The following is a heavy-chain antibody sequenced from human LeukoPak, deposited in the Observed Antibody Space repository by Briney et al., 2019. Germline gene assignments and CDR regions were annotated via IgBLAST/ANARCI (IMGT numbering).Heavy chain of an antibody. CDR2: FSYTGSA. CDR3: ARGLEYSSSTNRFDP. Sequence: PSETLSLTCTVSGGSISSYYWSWIRQPPGKGLEWIGYFSYTGSANYNPSLKSRVTISVDTSKNQFSLKLSSVTAADTAVYFCARGLEYSSSTNRFDPWGQGTLVIVSS. CDR1: GGSISSYY. V-gene: IGHV4-59*08. J-gene: IGHJ5*02. D-gene: IGHD6-6*01.